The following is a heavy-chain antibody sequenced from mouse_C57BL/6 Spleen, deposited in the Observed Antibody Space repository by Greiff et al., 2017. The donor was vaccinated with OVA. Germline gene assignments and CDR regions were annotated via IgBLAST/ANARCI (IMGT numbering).Heavy chain of an antibody. J-gene: IGHJ4*01. CDR2: IDPSDSET. V-gene: IGHV1-52*01. CDR3: AKGGSNDGGYAMDY. D-gene: IGHD2-12*01. Sequence: QVQLQQPGAELVRPGSSVKLSCKASGYTFTSYWMHWVKQRPIQGLEWIGNIDPSDSETLYNQKFKDKATLTVDKSSSTAYMQCSGLTSVDSAVYYCAKGGSNDGGYAMDYWGQGTSVTVSS. CDR1: GYTFTSYW.